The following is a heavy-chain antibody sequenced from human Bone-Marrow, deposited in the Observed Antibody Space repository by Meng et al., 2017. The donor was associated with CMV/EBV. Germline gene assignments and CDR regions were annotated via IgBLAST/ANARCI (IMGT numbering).Heavy chain of an antibody. CDR3: ASGNPMEGNDY. CDR1: GFTFSSYW. V-gene: IGHV3-7*01. Sequence: GGSLRLSCSASGFTFSSYWMSWVRQAPGKGLEWVANINQDGSEKYYVDSVKGRFTISRDNAKNSLYLQMNSLRAEDTAVYYCASGNPMEGNDYWGQGRRVTVAS. J-gene: IGHJ4*02. D-gene: IGHD2-8*01. CDR2: INQDGSEK.